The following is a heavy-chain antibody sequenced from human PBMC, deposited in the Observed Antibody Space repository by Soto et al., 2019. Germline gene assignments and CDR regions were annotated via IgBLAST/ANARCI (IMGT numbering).Heavy chain of an antibody. CDR2: INPSGGHT. D-gene: IGHD2-21*02. Sequence: QVQLVQSGAEVKKPGASVKVSCKASGNTFSNYYIHWVRQAPGQGLEWMGTINPSGGHTTYAQKFLGRVTMTRDSSTSTLYMELTSLRFEDTAVYYCARGGHVVVVTAAFDYWGQGTLLTVSS. V-gene: IGHV1-46*03. CDR3: ARGGHVVVVTAAFDY. CDR1: GNTFSNYY. J-gene: IGHJ4*02.